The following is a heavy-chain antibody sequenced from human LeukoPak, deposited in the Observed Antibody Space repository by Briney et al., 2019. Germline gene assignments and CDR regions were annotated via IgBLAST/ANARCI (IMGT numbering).Heavy chain of an antibody. CDR1: GYTFTSYY. V-gene: IGHV1-46*01. CDR3: ARSHSSGYYYGAY. Sequence: ASVKASCKASGYTFTSYYMHWVRQAPGQGLEWMGIINPSGGSTSYAQKFQGRVTMTRDTSTSTVYMELSSLRSEDTAVCYCARSHSSGYYYGAYWGQGTLVTVSS. CDR2: INPSGGST. J-gene: IGHJ4*02. D-gene: IGHD3-22*01.